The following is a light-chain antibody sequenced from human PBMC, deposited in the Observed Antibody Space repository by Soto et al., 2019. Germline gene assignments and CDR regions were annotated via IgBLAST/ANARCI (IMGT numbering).Light chain of an antibody. V-gene: IGLV2-23*01. J-gene: IGLJ3*02. CDR3: CSYAGSRTPLV. CDR2: EGS. CDR1: SSDVGSYNL. Sequence: QSALTQPASVSGSPGQSITISCTGTSSDVGSYNLVSWYQQHPGKAPKLMIYEGSKRPSGVSNRFSGSKSGNTASLTISGLQAEDEADYYCCSYAGSRTPLVFGGGTKLTVL.